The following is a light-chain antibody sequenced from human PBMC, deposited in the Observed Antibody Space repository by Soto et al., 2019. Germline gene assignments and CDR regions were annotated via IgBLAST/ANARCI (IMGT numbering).Light chain of an antibody. Sequence: DIQMTQSPSSLSASVGDRVTITCRASQSISTYLNWFQQEPGKAPKLLIYASSTLQSGVPSRFSGSGSGSEFTLAISRLQPKDFATYYCQQTFSPHSITFGQGTRLDIK. V-gene: IGKV1-39*01. CDR1: QSISTY. J-gene: IGKJ5*01. CDR3: QQTFSPHSIT. CDR2: ASS.